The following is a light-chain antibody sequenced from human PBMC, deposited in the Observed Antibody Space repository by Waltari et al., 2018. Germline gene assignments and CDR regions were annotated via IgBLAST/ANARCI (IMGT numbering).Light chain of an antibody. Sequence: NFMLAQPHSVSESPGKTVTISCTGSSGSIANNYVQWYQVRPGRGPTTVIYEDNERPSGVPDRFSGSIDRSSNSASLIISRLKTEDEAYYYCQSFDSSNNIVFGGGTKLTVL. CDR3: QSFDSSNNIV. J-gene: IGLJ2*01. V-gene: IGLV6-57*02. CDR2: EDN. CDR1: SGSIANNY.